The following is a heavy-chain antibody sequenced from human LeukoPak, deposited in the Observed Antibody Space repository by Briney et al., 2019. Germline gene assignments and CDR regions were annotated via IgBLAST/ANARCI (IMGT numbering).Heavy chain of an antibody. D-gene: IGHD3-3*01. CDR1: GYTFTSYD. CDR2: INPNSGGT. J-gene: IGHJ6*02. Sequence: GASVKVSCKASGYTFTSYDINWVRQAPGQGLEGMGWINPNSGGTNYAQKFQGRVTMTRDTSISTAYMELSRLRSDDTAVYYCARGSYDFWSGYTLLDYYYGMDVWGQGTTVTVSS. V-gene: IGHV1-2*02. CDR3: ARGSYDFWSGYTLLDYYYGMDV.